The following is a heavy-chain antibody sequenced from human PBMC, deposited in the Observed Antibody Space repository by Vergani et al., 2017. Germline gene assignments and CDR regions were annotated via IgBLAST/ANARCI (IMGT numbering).Heavy chain of an antibody. CDR1: GFTFSSYW. CDR3: ARDSSYCGGDCYYDY. V-gene: IGHV3-74*01. CDR2: INSDGSST. Sequence: EVQLVESGGGLVQPGGSLRLSCAASGFTFSSYWMHLVRQAPGKGLVWVSRINSDGSSTSYADSVKGRFTISRDNAKNTLYLQMNSLRAEDTAVYYCARDSSYCGGDCYYDYWGQGTLVTVSS. D-gene: IGHD2-21*02. J-gene: IGHJ4*02.